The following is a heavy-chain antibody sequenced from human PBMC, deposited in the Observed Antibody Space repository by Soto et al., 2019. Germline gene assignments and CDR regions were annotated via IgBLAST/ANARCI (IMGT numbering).Heavy chain of an antibody. J-gene: IGHJ6*02. CDR3: ARASFTTIPLDV. Sequence: SETLSLTCAVSGGSLSNYYWTWIRQPPGKGLEWSGYISHTGTTNYNPSLKSRLTISLDTSENRFSLKLTSVTAADTAVYYCARASFTTIPLDVWGQGTTVTVSS. D-gene: IGHD3-22*01. CDR1: GGSLSNYY. CDR2: ISHTGTT. V-gene: IGHV4-59*01.